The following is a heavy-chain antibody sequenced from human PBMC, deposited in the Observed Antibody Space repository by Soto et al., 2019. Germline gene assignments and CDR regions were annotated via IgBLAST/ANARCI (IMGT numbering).Heavy chain of an antibody. V-gene: IGHV1-18*01. J-gene: IGHJ5*02. Sequence: QVQLVQSGAEVKKPGASVKVSCKASGYRFSSYGITWVRQAPGQGLEWMGWISNYNGHTKYAQKLQGRVTMTTDTPTSTAYLELRSLTYDDTAVYYCARDHRGGNSGGRSDPWGQGTLVTVSS. CDR2: ISNYNGHT. CDR1: GYRFSSYG. D-gene: IGHD2-21*02. CDR3: ARDHRGGNSGGRSDP.